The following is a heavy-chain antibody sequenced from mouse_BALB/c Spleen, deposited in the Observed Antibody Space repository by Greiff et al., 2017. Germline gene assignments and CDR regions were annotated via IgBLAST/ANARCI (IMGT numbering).Heavy chain of an antibody. D-gene: IGHD2-4*01. V-gene: IGHV2-9*02. CDR3: ARSPLMITTGAWFAY. CDR1: GFSLTSYG. CDR2: IWAGGST. Sequence: QVQLKESGPGLVAPSQSLSITCTVSGFSLTSYGVHWVRQPPGKGLEWLGVIWAGGSTNYNSALMSRLSISKDNSKSQVFLKMNRLQTDDTAMYYCARSPLMITTGAWFAYWGQGTLVTVSA. J-gene: IGHJ3*01.